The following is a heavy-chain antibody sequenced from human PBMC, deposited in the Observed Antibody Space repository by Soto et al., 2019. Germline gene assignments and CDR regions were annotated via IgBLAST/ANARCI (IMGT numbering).Heavy chain of an antibody. Sequence: EVQLVESGGGLVKPGGSLRLSCAASGFTFSSYSMNWVRQAPGKGLEWVSSISSSSSYIYYADSVKGRFTISRDNAKNSLYLQMNSLKAEDTAVYYCARDGKGWFDPWGQGTLVTVSS. D-gene: IGHD2-15*01. CDR2: ISSSSSYI. CDR3: ARDGKGWFDP. V-gene: IGHV3-21*01. J-gene: IGHJ5*02. CDR1: GFTFSSYS.